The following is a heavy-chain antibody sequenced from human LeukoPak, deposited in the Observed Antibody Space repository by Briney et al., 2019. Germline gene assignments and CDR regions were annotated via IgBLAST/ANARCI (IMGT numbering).Heavy chain of an antibody. V-gene: IGHV3-21*01. CDR1: GFTFSSYS. CDR2: ISSSSSYT. D-gene: IGHD4-23*01. Sequence: GGSLRLSCAASGFTFSSYSMNWDRQAPGKGLEWVASISSSSSYTYYADSMKGRFTISRDNAKNSPYLQMNSLRAEDTAVYYCAREVTYDFWGQGTLVTVSS. J-gene: IGHJ4*02. CDR3: AREVTYDF.